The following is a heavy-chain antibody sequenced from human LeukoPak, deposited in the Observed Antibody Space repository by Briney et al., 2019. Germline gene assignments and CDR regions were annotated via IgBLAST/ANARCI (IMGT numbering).Heavy chain of an antibody. CDR3: ARALIGYYFDY. Sequence: GGSLRLSCAASGFSFSSYRMNWVRQAPGKGLEWVSSVSNSGDYIRYADSVKGRFTISRDNSKNSLYLQMNSLRAEDTAVYYCARALIGYYFDYWGQGTLVTVSS. CDR1: GFSFSSYR. V-gene: IGHV3-21*06. J-gene: IGHJ4*02. CDR2: VSNSGDYI. D-gene: IGHD2-8*01.